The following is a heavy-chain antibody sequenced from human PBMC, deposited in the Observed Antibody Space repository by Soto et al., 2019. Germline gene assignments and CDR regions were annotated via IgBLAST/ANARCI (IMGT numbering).Heavy chain of an antibody. D-gene: IGHD6-19*01. CDR2: IWYDGINK. CDR3: ARLQSDYYFGMDV. V-gene: IGHV3-33*01. Sequence: PVGSLRLSCAASGFTFSDYGMHWVRQAPGKGLEWVAVIWYDGINKYYADSVKGRFTISRDNSKKTLFLQMNSLRAEDTAVYYCARLQSDYYFGMDVWGQGTTVTVSS. J-gene: IGHJ6*02. CDR1: GFTFSDYG.